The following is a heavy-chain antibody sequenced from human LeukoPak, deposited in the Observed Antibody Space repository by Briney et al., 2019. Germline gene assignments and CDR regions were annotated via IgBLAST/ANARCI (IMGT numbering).Heavy chain of an antibody. CDR1: GSTFSSYS. CDR3: AREYGSRGFDY. Sequence: PGGSLRLSCAASGSTFSSYSMNWVRQAPGEGLEWVSSISSSSSYIYYADSVKGRFTISRDNAKNSLYLQMNSLRAEGTAVYYCAREYGSRGFDYWGQGTLVTVSS. V-gene: IGHV3-21*01. J-gene: IGHJ4*02. CDR2: ISSSSSYI. D-gene: IGHD6-13*01.